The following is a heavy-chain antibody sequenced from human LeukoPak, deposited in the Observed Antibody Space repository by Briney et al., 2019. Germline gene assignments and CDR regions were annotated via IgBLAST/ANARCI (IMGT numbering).Heavy chain of an antibody. Sequence: GGSLRLSCAASGFTFSSYGMHWVRQAPGKGLEWVAVIWYGGSNKYYADSVKGRFTISRDNSKNTLYLQMNSLRAEDTAVYYCAKGGELPDYWGQGTLVTVSS. CDR3: AKGGELPDY. J-gene: IGHJ4*02. D-gene: IGHD1-26*01. CDR2: IWYGGSNK. CDR1: GFTFSSYG. V-gene: IGHV3-30*02.